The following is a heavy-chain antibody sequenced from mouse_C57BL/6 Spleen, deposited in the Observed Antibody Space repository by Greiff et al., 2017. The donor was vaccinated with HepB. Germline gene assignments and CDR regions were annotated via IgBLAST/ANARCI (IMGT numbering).Heavy chain of an antibody. Sequence: VQLQQSGAELVRPGASVKLSCTASGFNIKDDYMHWVKQRPEQGLEWLGWIDPENGDTEYASKFQGKATITADTSSNTAYLQLSSLTAEDTAVYYCTQTAQATDYWGQGTTLTVSS. CDR1: GFNIKDDY. D-gene: IGHD3-2*02. V-gene: IGHV14-4*01. CDR3: TQTAQATDY. CDR2: IDPENGDT. J-gene: IGHJ2*01.